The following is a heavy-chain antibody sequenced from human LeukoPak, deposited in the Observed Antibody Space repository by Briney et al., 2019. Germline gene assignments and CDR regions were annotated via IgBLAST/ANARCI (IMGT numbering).Heavy chain of an antibody. CDR1: GGSISSYY. D-gene: IGHD2-15*01. J-gene: IGHJ4*02. CDR3: ARTTAGYCSGGSCYDY. CDR2: IYYSGST. Sequence: SETLSLTCTVSGGSISSYYWSWIRQPPGKGLEWIGYIYYSGSTNYNPSLKSRVTISVDTSKNQFSLKLSSVTAADTAVYYCARTTAGYCSGGSCYDYWGQGTLVTVSS. V-gene: IGHV4-59*08.